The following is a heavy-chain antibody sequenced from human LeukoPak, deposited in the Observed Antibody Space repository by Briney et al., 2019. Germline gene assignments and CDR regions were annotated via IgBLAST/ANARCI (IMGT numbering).Heavy chain of an antibody. CDR3: ATGGAYEFRDDY. CDR1: GGSFTSYG. J-gene: IGHJ4*02. V-gene: IGHV1-69*13. CDR2: IIPIYGRA. D-gene: IGHD3-3*01. Sequence: ASVKVSCKASGGSFTSYGISRVRQAPGQGLEWMGKIIPIYGRANYGQKFQGRVTITADESTTTSYMELSSLTAEDMAVYYCATGGAYEFRDDYWGQGTLVTVSS.